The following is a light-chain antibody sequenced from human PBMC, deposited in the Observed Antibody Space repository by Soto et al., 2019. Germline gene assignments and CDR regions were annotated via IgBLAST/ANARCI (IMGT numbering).Light chain of an antibody. CDR2: DAS. Sequence: DIQMTQSPSTLSVSVGDRVTITCRASQTISSWLAWYQQKPGKAPKLLIFDASNLENGVPSRFSGSGSGTEFTLTITGMQPDDFATYYCQQYNTYWTFGQGTKVDIK. CDR1: QTISSW. CDR3: QQYNTYWT. V-gene: IGKV1-5*01. J-gene: IGKJ1*01.